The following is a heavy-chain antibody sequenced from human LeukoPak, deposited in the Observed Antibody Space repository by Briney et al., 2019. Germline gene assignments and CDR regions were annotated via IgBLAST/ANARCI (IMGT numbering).Heavy chain of an antibody. CDR1: GYTFTNYW. CDR3: ARLHIVVVTAIPGSWFDP. Sequence: GESLKISCKGSGYTFTNYWIGWVRQVPGKGLEWMGIIYPDDSDTRYRPSFQGQVTISADKSISTAYLQWSSLKASDTAMYYCARLHIVVVTAIPGSWFDPWGQGTLVTVSS. D-gene: IGHD2-21*02. V-gene: IGHV5-51*01. J-gene: IGHJ5*02. CDR2: IYPDDSDT.